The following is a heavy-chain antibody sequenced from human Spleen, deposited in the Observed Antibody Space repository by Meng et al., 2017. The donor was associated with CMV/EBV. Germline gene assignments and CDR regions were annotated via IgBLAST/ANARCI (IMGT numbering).Heavy chain of an antibody. CDR1: GGSFNGYY. CDR2: INHSGST. V-gene: IGHV4-34*01. D-gene: IGHD3-3*01. CDR3: ASHDFWRGYYFDY. J-gene: IGHJ4*02. Sequence: SETLSLTCAVYGGSFNGYYWSWIRQPPGKGLEWIGEINHSGSTNYNPSLRSRVTISVDRSKNQFSLRLSSVTAADTAMYYCASHDFWRGYYFDYWGQGMLVTVSS.